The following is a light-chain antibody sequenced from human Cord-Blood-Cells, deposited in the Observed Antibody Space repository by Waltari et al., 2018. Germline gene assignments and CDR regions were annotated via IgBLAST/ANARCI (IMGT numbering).Light chain of an antibody. CDR2: AAS. CDR3: QQYYSYPFT. V-gene: IGKV1-8*01. CDR1: QGISSY. J-gene: IGKJ3*01. Sequence: AIRMTQSPSSFSASTGDRVTITCRASQGISSYLAWYQQKPEKAPKLLIYAASTLQSGVPSRFSCSGSGTDFTLTISCLQSEDFATYYCQQYYSYPFTFGPGTKVDIK.